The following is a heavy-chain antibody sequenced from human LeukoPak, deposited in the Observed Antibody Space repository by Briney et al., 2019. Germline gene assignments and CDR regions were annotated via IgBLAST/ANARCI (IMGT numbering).Heavy chain of an antibody. Sequence: PSETLSLTCTVSGASVRSDHWNWIRQPPGKGLEWIAYMHGSGSPNYNPSLASRLTLSVDATENLLSLKLTSVTTADTAVYFCARDLSVNAFDIWGQGTLVTVSS. CDR2: MHGSGSP. V-gene: IGHV4-59*02. J-gene: IGHJ3*02. D-gene: IGHD2/OR15-2a*01. CDR3: ARDLSVNAFDI. CDR1: GASVRSDH.